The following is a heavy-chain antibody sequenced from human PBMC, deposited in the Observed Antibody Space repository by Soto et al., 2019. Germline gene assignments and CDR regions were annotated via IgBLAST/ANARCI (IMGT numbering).Heavy chain of an antibody. V-gene: IGHV1-18*01. J-gene: IGHJ6*02. D-gene: IGHD1-26*01. CDR1: GYTFTSYG. CDR2: ISAYNGNT. CDR3: ARMWEVPYDYYGMDV. Sequence: ASVKVSRKASGYTFTSYGISWVRQAPGQGLEWMGWISAYNGNTNYAQKLQGRVTMSTDTSTSTAYMELRSLRSDDSAVYYCARMWEVPYDYYGMDVSGQGTTVTVSS.